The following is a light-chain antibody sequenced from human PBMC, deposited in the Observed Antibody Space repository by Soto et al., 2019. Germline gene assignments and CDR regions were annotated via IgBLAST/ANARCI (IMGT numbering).Light chain of an antibody. Sequence: QSALTQPASVSGSPGQSITISCTGTSSDVGGYNYVSWYQQHPGKAPKLMIYEVSNRPSGVSNRFSGSKSGNTASLTISGLQAEDEADYYCSSYTSGVSGGGTKLTVL. CDR2: EVS. J-gene: IGLJ3*02. CDR3: SSYTSGV. V-gene: IGLV2-14*01. CDR1: SSDVGGYNY.